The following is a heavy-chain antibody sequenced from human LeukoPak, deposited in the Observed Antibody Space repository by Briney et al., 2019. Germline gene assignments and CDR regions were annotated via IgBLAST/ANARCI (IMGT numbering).Heavy chain of an antibody. V-gene: IGHV3-30*02. Sequence: GGSLRLSCVVSGFNFDNFAMHWVRQPLGKGLEWVAFIRYDGSNKYYADSVKGRFTISRDNSKNTLYLQMNSLRAEDTAVYYCAKAGDFYDYDFWSGPSRALDYWGRGTLVTVSS. D-gene: IGHD3-3*01. J-gene: IGHJ4*02. CDR1: GFNFDNFA. CDR3: AKAGDFYDYDFWSGPSRALDY. CDR2: IRYDGSNK.